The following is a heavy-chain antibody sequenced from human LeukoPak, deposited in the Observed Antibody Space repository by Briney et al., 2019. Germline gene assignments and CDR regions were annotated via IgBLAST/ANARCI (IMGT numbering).Heavy chain of an antibody. Sequence: GGSLKLPWAASGFTFSSYGMHWVRKPPGKGREGWAVIWYDGSNKYYADSVKGRFTISRDNSKNTLYLQMNSLRAEDTAVYYCARVESITDYYYYGMDVWGQGTTVTVSS. J-gene: IGHJ6*02. CDR1: GFTFSSYG. D-gene: IGHD3-10*01. CDR2: IWYDGSNK. CDR3: ARVESITDYYYYGMDV. V-gene: IGHV3-33*08.